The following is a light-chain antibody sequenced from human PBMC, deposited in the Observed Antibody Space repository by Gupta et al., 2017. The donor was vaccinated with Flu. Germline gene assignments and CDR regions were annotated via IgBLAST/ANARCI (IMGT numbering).Light chain of an antibody. CDR2: AAP. J-gene: IGKJ1*01. CDR1: QGISSY. Sequence: AIRMTQSPSSFSASTGDRVTITCRASQGISSYLAWYQQKPGKAPKLLIYAAPTLQSGVPSRFSGSGSGTDFTLTISCLQSEDFATYYCQQYDSYPRTFGQGTKVEIK. CDR3: QQYDSYPRT. V-gene: IGKV1-8*01.